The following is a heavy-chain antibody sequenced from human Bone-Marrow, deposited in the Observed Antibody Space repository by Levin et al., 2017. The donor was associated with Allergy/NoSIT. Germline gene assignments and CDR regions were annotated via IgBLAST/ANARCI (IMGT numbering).Heavy chain of an antibody. CDR2: INPRTGGT. Sequence: VASVKVSCKTSGYTFTDYYVHWVRQAPGQGLEWMGWINPRTGGTDSAQTFQGRVTLTRDTSVSTAYMELSSLGSDDTAVYYCARWTFSYASGSLYNGADYWGQGTLVTVSS. CDR3: ARWTFSYASGSLYNGADY. CDR1: GYTFTDYY. V-gene: IGHV1-2*02. J-gene: IGHJ4*02. D-gene: IGHD3-10*01.